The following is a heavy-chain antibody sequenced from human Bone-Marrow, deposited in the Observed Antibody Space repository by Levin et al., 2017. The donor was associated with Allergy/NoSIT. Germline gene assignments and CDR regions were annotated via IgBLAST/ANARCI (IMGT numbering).Heavy chain of an antibody. Sequence: GGSLRLSCAASGFTFSAYGMYWVRQAPGKGLEWVAIISYDISNKYYADSVKGRFTISRDNSKNTLYLQMNNLRAEDTAVYYCARTYCSGGSCYSKGLDYWGQGTLVTVSS. CDR1: GFTFSAYG. CDR2: ISYDISNK. CDR3: ARTYCSGGSCYSKGLDY. V-gene: IGHV3-30*03. J-gene: IGHJ4*02. D-gene: IGHD2-15*01.